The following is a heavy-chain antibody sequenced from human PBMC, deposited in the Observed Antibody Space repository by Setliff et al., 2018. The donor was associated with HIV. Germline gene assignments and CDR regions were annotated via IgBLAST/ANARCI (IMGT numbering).Heavy chain of an antibody. J-gene: IGHJ4*02. D-gene: IGHD3-16*01. CDR1: GGSISGFY. Sequence: SETLSLTCTVSGGSISGFYWSWIRQSPGNGLEWIGWIYDSGATKYNPSLKSRATISLETSNNQLSLQLSSVTAADTAIYYCATIKPGGASFDNWGQGTLVTVSS. V-gene: IGHV4-59*08. CDR2: IYDSGAT. CDR3: ATIKPGGASFDN.